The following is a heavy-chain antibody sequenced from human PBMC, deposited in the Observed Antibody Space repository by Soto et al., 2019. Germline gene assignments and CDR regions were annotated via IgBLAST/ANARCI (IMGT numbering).Heavy chain of an antibody. CDR1: GGTFSSYA. CDR2: IIPIFGTA. Sequence: QVQLVQSGAEVKKPGSSVKVSCKASGGTFSSYAISWVRQAPGQGLEWMGGIIPIFGTANYAQKFQGRVTITADKSTSPAYMELSSLRAEDTAVYYCARENIIAARPGWFDPWGQGTLVTVSS. J-gene: IGHJ5*02. V-gene: IGHV1-69*06. CDR3: ARENIIAARPGWFDP. D-gene: IGHD6-6*01.